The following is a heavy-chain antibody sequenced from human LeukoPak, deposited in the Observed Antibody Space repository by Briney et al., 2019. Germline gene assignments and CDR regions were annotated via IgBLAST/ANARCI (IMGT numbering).Heavy chain of an antibody. V-gene: IGHV1-24*01. D-gene: IGHD2-2*02. J-gene: IGHJ4*02. CDR3: ATNRLGYCSSTSCYSY. CDR1: GYTLTELS. CDR2: FDPEDGET. Sequence: ASAKVSCKVSGYTLTELSMHWVRQAPGKGLEWMGGFDPEDGETIYAQKFQGRVTMTEDTSTDTAYMELSSLRSEDTAVYYCATNRLGYCSSTSCYSYWGQGTLVTVSS.